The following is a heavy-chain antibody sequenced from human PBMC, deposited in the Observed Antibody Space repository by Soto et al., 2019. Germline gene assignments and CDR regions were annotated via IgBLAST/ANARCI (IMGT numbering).Heavy chain of an antibody. CDR1: GGSVSSGSYY. J-gene: IGHJ5*02. CDR3: AREENSAWGNWFDP. V-gene: IGHV4-61*01. D-gene: IGHD3-16*01. Sequence: QVQLQESGPGLVKPSETLSLTCTVSGGSVSSGSYYWSWIRQPPGKGLEWIGYIYYSGSTNYNPSLKSRVTISVDTSKNQFSLKLSSVTAADTAVYYCAREENSAWGNWFDPWGQGTLVTVSS. CDR2: IYYSGST.